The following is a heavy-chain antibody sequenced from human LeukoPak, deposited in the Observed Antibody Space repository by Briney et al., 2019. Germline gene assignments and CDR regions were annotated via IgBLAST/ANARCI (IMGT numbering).Heavy chain of an antibody. CDR1: GGSLSNTGYY. V-gene: IGHV4-31*03. J-gene: IGHJ4*02. CDR2: IYYSGST. Sequence: SETLSLTCTVSGGSLSNTGYYWGWIRQPPGKGLEWIGYIYYSGSTYYNPSLKSRVTISVDTSKNQFSLKLNSVTAADTAVYYCARAWYYGSGSSHLDYWGQGTLVTVSS. D-gene: IGHD3-10*01. CDR3: ARAWYYGSGSSHLDY.